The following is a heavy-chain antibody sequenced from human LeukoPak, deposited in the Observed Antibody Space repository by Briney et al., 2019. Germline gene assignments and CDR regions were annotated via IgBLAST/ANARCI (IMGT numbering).Heavy chain of an antibody. CDR2: IYTSGST. J-gene: IGHJ3*02. V-gene: IGHV4-4*07. CDR1: GGSISSYY. Sequence: ASETLSLTCTVSGGSISSYYWSWIRQPAGKGLEWIGRIYTSGSTNYNPSLKSRVTMSVDTSKNQFSLKLSSVTAADTAVYYCARDAPGYSYGTITDAFDIWGQGTMVTVSS. CDR3: ARDAPGYSYGTITDAFDI. D-gene: IGHD5-18*01.